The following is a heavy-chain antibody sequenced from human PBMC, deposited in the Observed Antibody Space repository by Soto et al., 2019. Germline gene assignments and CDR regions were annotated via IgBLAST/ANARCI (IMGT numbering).Heavy chain of an antibody. D-gene: IGHD5-12*01. CDR2: NYHSGTT. CDR1: GVTISTYY. Sequence: SETLSRTWAVSGVTISTYYWSWIRQPPGKGLEWIGYNYHSGTTNYNPSLKSRVTISVDTSKNQFSLRLTSVTAADTAIYYCVREAYIGYGHAIDHWGQGTLVTVSS. CDR3: VREAYIGYGHAIDH. J-gene: IGHJ4*02. V-gene: IGHV4-59*01.